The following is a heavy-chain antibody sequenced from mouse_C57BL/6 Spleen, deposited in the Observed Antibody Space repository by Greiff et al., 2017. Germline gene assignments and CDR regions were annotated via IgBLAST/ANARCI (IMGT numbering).Heavy chain of an antibody. Sequence: EVQRVEPGAGLVKPGGSLKLSCAASGFTFSSYAMSWVRQTPEKRLEWVAYISSGGDYIYYADTVKGRFPISRDNARNTLYLQMSSLKSEDTAMYYCTRDDSYVDYWGQGTTLTVSS. V-gene: IGHV5-9-1*02. CDR3: TRDDSYVDY. CDR1: GFTFSSYA. CDR2: ISSGGDYI. D-gene: IGHD2-4*01. J-gene: IGHJ2*01.